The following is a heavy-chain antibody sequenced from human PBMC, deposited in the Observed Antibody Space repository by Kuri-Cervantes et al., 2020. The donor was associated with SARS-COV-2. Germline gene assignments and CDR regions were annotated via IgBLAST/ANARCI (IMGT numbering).Heavy chain of an antibody. J-gene: IGHJ3*02. CDR3: ARDLCVGSSTSCDTFDGLI. CDR1: GYTFTSYG. CDR2: ISAYNGNT. Sequence: ASVQISCKASGYTFTSYGISWVRQAPGQGLEWMGWISAYNGNTNYAQKLHGRVTMTTDTSTSTAYMELRSLRSDDTAVYYCARDLCVGSSTSCDTFDGLIWGQGTMVTVSS. D-gene: IGHD2-2*02. V-gene: IGHV1-18*01.